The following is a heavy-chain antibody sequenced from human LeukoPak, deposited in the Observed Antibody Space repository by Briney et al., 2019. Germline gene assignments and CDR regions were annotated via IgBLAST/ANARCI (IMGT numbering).Heavy chain of an antibody. J-gene: IGHJ6*03. CDR2: ISSSSSYI. Sequence: PGGSLRLSCAASGFTFSSYSMNWVRQAPGKGLEWVSSISSSSSYIYYADSVKGRFTISRDNAKNSLYLQMNSLRAEDTAVYYCARDGDGKGYYMDVWGKGTTVTVSS. CDR1: GFTFSSYS. D-gene: IGHD2-21*02. CDR3: ARDGDGKGYYMDV. V-gene: IGHV3-21*01.